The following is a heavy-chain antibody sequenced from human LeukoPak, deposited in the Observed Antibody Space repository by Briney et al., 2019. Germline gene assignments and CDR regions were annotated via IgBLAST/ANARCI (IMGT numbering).Heavy chain of an antibody. CDR1: GGSISSSSYY. D-gene: IGHD1-26*01. CDR3: VREYGRYYYYMDV. Sequence: SETLSLTCTVPGGSISSSSYYWGWIRQPPGKGLEWIGSIYYSGSTYYNPSLKSRVTISVDTSKNQFSLKLSSVTAADTAVYYCVREYGRYYYYMDVWGKGTTVTISS. CDR2: IYYSGST. V-gene: IGHV4-39*07. J-gene: IGHJ6*03.